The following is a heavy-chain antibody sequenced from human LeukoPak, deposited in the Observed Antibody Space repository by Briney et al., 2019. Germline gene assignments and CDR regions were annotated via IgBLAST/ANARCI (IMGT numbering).Heavy chain of an antibody. CDR1: GYTFTSYA. D-gene: IGHD6-6*01. J-gene: IGHJ5*02. CDR2: INTNTGNP. V-gene: IGHV7-4-1*02. CDR3: ARSPGIAARRMRWFDP. Sequence: ASVKVSCKASGYTFTSYAMNWVRQAPGQGLKWMGWINTNTGNPTYAQGFTGRFVFSLDTSVSTAYLQISSLKAEDTAVYYCARSPGIAARRMRWFDPWGQGTLVTVSS.